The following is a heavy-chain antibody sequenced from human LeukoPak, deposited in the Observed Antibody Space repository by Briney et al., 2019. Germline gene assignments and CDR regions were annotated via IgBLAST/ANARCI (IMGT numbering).Heavy chain of an antibody. V-gene: IGHV3-9*01. Sequence: PGRSLRLSCAASGFTFDDYAMHWVRQAPGKGLEWVSGISWNSGSIGYADSVKGRFTISRDNAKNSLYLQMNSLRAEDTALYYCAKDMRGDFGTFDYWGQGTLVTVSS. CDR1: GFTFDDYA. CDR2: ISWNSGSI. J-gene: IGHJ4*02. D-gene: IGHD4-17*01. CDR3: AKDMRGDFGTFDY.